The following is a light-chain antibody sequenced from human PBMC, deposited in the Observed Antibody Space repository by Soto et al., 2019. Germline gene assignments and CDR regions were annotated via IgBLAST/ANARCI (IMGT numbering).Light chain of an antibody. CDR1: ENVSKNY. Sequence: EVVLTQSPGTLSLSPGERATLSCRASENVSKNYLAWYQQKPGQAPRLLIFGSSDRAAGIPDRFSGSGSGTDFTLTISRLEPEDFAVYYCQQYGSSPPYTFGQGTKLEIK. CDR2: GSS. CDR3: QQYGSSPPYT. V-gene: IGKV3-20*01. J-gene: IGKJ2*01.